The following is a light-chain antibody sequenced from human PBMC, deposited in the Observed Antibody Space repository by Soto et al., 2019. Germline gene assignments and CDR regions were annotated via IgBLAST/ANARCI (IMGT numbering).Light chain of an antibody. CDR1: QYISRY. V-gene: IGKV1-33*01. J-gene: IGKJ5*01. CDR2: DAS. Sequence: DVQMTQSPSSLSASVGDRVTITCQASQYISRYLNWYQHKPGKAPKLLIYDASNLETRVPSRFSGSGSGTEFTLTINNLEPEDFAVYYCQQRNVWPPITFGQGTRLEIK. CDR3: QQRNVWPPIT.